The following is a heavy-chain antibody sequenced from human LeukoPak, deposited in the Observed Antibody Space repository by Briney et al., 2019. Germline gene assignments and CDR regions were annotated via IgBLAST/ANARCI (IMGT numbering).Heavy chain of an antibody. J-gene: IGHJ3*02. Sequence: ASVKVSCKVSGYTLTELFMHWVRQAPGQGLEWMGWISAYNGNTKYAQKLQGRVTMTTDTSTSTAYMELRSLRSDDTAVYYCARDPRGIAAAAPDGFDIWGQGTMVTVSS. V-gene: IGHV1-18*01. CDR3: ARDPRGIAAAAPDGFDI. D-gene: IGHD6-13*01. CDR1: GYTLTELF. CDR2: ISAYNGNT.